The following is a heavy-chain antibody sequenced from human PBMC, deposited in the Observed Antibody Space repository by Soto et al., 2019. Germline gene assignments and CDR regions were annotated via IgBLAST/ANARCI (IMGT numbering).Heavy chain of an antibody. J-gene: IGHJ4*02. V-gene: IGHV1-18*01. CDR3: ARGCSGGSCYSPLFDY. Sequence: ASVKVSCKASGYTFTSYGISWVRQAPGQGLEWMGWISAYNGNTNYAQKLQGRVTMTTDTSTSTAYMELRSLRSDDTAVYYCARGCSGGSCYSPLFDYWGQGTLVTVSS. D-gene: IGHD2-15*01. CDR2: ISAYNGNT. CDR1: GYTFTSYG.